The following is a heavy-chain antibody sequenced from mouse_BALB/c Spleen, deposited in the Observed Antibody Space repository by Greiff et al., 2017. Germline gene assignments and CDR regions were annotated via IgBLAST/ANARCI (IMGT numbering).Heavy chain of an antibody. Sequence: LQESGAELVRPGVSVKISCKGSGYTFTDYAMHWVKQSHAKSLEWIGVISTYYGDASYNQKFKGKATMTVDKSSSTAYMELARLTSEDSAIYYCAREEPFAYWGQGTLVTVSA. CDR1: GYTFTDYA. V-gene: IGHV1S137*01. CDR2: ISTYYGDA. J-gene: IGHJ3*01. CDR3: AREEPFAY.